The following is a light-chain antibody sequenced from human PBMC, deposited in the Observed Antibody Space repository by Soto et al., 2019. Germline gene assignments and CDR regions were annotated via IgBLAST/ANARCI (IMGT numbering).Light chain of an antibody. CDR1: QSVSSN. Sequence: EIVMTQSPATLSVSPGERATLSCGASQSVSSNLAWYQQKPGQGPRLLIYDASNRATGIPARFSGSGSGTDFTLTISSLEPEDFAVYYCQQRSNWPITFGQGTRLEIK. J-gene: IGKJ5*01. CDR3: QQRSNWPIT. CDR2: DAS. V-gene: IGKV3-11*01.